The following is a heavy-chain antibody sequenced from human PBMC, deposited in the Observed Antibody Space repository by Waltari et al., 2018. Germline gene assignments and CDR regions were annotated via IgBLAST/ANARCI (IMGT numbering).Heavy chain of an antibody. Sequence: QVQLVESGGGVVQPGRSLRLSCAASGFTFSSYAMHWVRQAPGKGLEWVAVISYDGSNKYYADSVKGRFTISRDNSKNTLYLQMNSLRAEDTAVYYCASPAVAGTRRGVFDYWGQGTLVTVSS. CDR2: ISYDGSNK. D-gene: IGHD6-19*01. CDR1: GFTFSSYA. V-gene: IGHV3-30-3*01. CDR3: ASPAVAGTRRGVFDY. J-gene: IGHJ4*02.